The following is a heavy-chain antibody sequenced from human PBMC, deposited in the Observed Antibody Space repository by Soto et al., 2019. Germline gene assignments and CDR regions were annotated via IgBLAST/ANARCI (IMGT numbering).Heavy chain of an antibody. CDR3: ARALLREYGSRSYVAFDI. V-gene: IGHV3-11*06. D-gene: IGHD3-10*01. CDR1: GFTFSDYY. J-gene: IGHJ3*02. Sequence: GGSLRLSCAASGFTFSDYYMSWIRQAPGKGLEWVSYISSSSSYTNYADSVKGRFTISRDNAKNSLYLQMNSLRAEDTAVYYCARALLREYGSRSYVAFDIWGQGTMVTGSS. CDR2: ISSSSSYT.